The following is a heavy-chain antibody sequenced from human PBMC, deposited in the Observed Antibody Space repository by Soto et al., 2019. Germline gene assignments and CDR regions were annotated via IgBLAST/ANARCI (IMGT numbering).Heavy chain of an antibody. CDR3: GRDVRSFDRDY. J-gene: IGHJ4*02. CDR1: LYTFTTYS. CDR2: INPTVHTT. Sequence: ASVEVSCKASLYTFTTYSLQWLRQSPAQGLEWMGIINPTVHTTSYAQKFQGRATMTSDTSTSTVYMELSSLRSEDTDSCNCGRDVRSFDRDYCGEGPLVTVSS. D-gene: IGHD3-10*02. V-gene: IGHV1-46*01.